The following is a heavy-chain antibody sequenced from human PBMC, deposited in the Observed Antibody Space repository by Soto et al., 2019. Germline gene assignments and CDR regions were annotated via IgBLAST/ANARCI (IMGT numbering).Heavy chain of an antibody. D-gene: IGHD2-15*01. CDR1: GGTFSSYA. CDR3: ARLYCSGGSCYGLFDY. Sequence: QVQLVQSGAEVKKPGSSVKVSCKASGGTFSSYAISWVRQAPGQGLEWMGGIIPIFGTANYAQKFQGRVTITAAKSTSTAYMELSSLRSEDTAVYYCARLYCSGGSCYGLFDYWGQGTLVTVSS. J-gene: IGHJ4*02. V-gene: IGHV1-69*06. CDR2: IIPIFGTA.